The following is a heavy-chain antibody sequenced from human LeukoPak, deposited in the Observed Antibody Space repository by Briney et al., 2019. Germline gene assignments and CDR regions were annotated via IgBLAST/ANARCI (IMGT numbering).Heavy chain of an antibody. V-gene: IGHV3-33*08. J-gene: IGHJ4*02. Sequence: PGRSLRLSCAASGFTFSSYGMHWVRQAPGKGLEWVADIWYDGNNKYYADSVRGRFTISRDTSRNTLFLQMNSLRGEDTAVYYCARGGCRSTSCYDYWGPGTLVTVSS. CDR1: GFTFSSYG. D-gene: IGHD2-2*01. CDR2: IWYDGNNK. CDR3: ARGGCRSTSCYDY.